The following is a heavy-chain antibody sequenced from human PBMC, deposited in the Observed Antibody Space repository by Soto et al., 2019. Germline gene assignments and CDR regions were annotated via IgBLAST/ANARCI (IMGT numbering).Heavy chain of an antibody. CDR3: ARVNWNDLFAY. Sequence: QAPGKGLEWVAVIWYDGSNKYYADSVKGRFTISRDNSKNTLYLQMNSLRAEDTAVYYCARVNWNDLFAYWGQGTLVTVSS. J-gene: IGHJ4*02. V-gene: IGHV3-33*01. D-gene: IGHD1-1*01. CDR2: IWYDGSNK.